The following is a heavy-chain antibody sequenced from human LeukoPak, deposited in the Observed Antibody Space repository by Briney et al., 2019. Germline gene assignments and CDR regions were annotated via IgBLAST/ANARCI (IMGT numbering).Heavy chain of an antibody. CDR3: AKGGDTSGYYYLYYYYYMDV. Sequence: GGSLRLSCAASGFTFSSCGMSWVRQAPGKGLEWVSAISGSGGSTYYADSVKGRFTISRDNSKNTLYLQMNSLRAEDTAIYYCAKGGDTSGYYYLYYYYYMDVWGKGTTVTISS. D-gene: IGHD3-22*01. V-gene: IGHV3-23*01. CDR1: GFTFSSCG. J-gene: IGHJ6*03. CDR2: ISGSGGST.